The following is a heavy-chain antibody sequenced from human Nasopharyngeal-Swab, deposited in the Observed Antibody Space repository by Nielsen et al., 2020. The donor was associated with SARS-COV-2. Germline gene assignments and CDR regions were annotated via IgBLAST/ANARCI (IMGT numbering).Heavy chain of an antibody. Sequence: GESLKISCAASGFTFGSYAMSWVRQAPGKGLEWVSAISGSGGSTYYADSVKGRFTISRDNSKNTLYLQMNSLRADDTAVYYCAKEATLGGVGDYYYMDVWGKGTTVTAP. CDR1: GFTFGSYA. V-gene: IGHV3-23*01. CDR3: AKEATLGGVGDYYYMDV. CDR2: ISGSGGST. D-gene: IGHD3-16*01. J-gene: IGHJ6*03.